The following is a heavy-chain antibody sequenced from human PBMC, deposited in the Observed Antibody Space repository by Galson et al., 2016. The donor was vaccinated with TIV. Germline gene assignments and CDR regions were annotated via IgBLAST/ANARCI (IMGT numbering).Heavy chain of an antibody. CDR3: ARSPCSSTSCRILSSYMDV. V-gene: IGHV3-23*01. CDR2: ISGSGGST. CDR1: GFTFSSYA. Sequence: SLRLSCAASGFTFSSYAMSWVRQAPGKGLEWVSAISGSGGSTYYADSVKGRFTISRDNSKNTLYLQMNSLRAEDTAVYYCARSPCSSTSCRILSSYMDVWGNGTTVTVSS. J-gene: IGHJ6*03. D-gene: IGHD2-2*01.